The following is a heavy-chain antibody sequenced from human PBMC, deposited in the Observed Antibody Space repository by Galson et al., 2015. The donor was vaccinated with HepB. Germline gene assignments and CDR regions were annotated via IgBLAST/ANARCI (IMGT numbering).Heavy chain of an antibody. Sequence: SLRLSCAASGFTFSSYGMHWVRQAPGKGLEWVAVISYDGSNKYYADSVKGRFTISRDNSKNTLYLQMNSLRAEDTAVYYCAKSRRYCSGGSCLMYYFGYWGQGTLVTVSS. D-gene: IGHD2-15*01. CDR3: AKSRRYCSGGSCLMYYFGY. J-gene: IGHJ4*02. CDR2: ISYDGSNK. CDR1: GFTFSSYG. V-gene: IGHV3-30*18.